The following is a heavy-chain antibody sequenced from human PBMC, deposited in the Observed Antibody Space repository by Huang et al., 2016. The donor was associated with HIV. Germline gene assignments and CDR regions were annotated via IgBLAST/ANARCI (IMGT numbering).Heavy chain of an antibody. CDR2: SYYSGNT. V-gene: IGHV4-39*01. D-gene: IGHD6-13*01. Sequence: QLQLQEWGPRLVKPSATLSLTCTVAGGAISSSTYYWSWIRQPPGKGREWIGNSYYSGNTFYNPSLKSRVTRSVDTSKNQFSLKLTSLTAADTAVYYCANTVHTAAGQYYFEYWGQGTLVTVSS. CDR1: GGAISSSTYY. J-gene: IGHJ4*02. CDR3: ANTVHTAAGQYYFEY.